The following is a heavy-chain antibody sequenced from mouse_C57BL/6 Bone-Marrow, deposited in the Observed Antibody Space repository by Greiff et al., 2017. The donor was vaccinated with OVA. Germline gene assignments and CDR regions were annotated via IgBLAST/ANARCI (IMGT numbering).Heavy chain of an antibody. J-gene: IGHJ3*01. CDR3: ARDPETAQASWFAY. CDR2: ISDGGSYT. D-gene: IGHD3-2*02. CDR1: GFTFSSYA. V-gene: IGHV5-4*01. Sequence: EVQVVESGGGLVKPGGSLKLSCAASGFTFSSYAMSWVRQTPEKRLEWVATISDGGSYTYYPDNVKGRFTISRDNAKNNLYLQMSHLKSEDTAMYYCARDPETAQASWFAYWGQGTLVTVSA.